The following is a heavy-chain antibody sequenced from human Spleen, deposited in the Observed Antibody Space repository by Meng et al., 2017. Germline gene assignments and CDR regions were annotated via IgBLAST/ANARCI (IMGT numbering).Heavy chain of an antibody. CDR1: GFTFSSYT. D-gene: IGHD1-26*01. CDR2: ISSSSSYI. CDR3: TRVSYSGSYYCDY. Sequence: EVQLVESGGGLVKPGGSLRLSCAASGFTFSSYTMNWVRQAPGKGLEWISSISSSSSYIYYADSVKGRFTISRDDAKNSLYLHMNSLRAEDTAVYYCTRVSYSGSYYCDYWGQGTLVTDSS. V-gene: IGHV3-21*02. J-gene: IGHJ4*02.